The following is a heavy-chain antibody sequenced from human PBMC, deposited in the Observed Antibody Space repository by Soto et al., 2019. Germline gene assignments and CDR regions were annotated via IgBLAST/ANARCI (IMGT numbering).Heavy chain of an antibody. Sequence: VQLQESGPGLVKPSQTLSLTCSVSAGSISSGGYYWNWIRQPPGKDLEWIGYIYHSGGTYSSPSLRGRVTISVDEYKNPFSLKLTSVTAAYTAVYYCARDRGGYGVFDYWGQGPLVTVSS. CDR2: IYHSGGT. V-gene: IGHV4-31*03. CDR1: AGSISSGGYY. J-gene: IGHJ4*02. D-gene: IGHD5-12*01. CDR3: ARDRGGYGVFDY.